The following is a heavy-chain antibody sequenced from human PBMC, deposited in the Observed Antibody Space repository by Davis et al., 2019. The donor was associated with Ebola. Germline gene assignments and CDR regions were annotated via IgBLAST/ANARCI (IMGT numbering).Heavy chain of an antibody. J-gene: IGHJ4*02. Sequence: SETLSLTCTVSGGSISSSSYYWGWIRQPPGKGLEWIGEINHSGITNYNPSLKSRVTISVDTSKNQFSLKLTSVTAADTAVYYCARGLGLWGQGTLVTVSS. CDR2: INHSGIT. V-gene: IGHV4-39*07. D-gene: IGHD7-27*01. CDR3: ARGLGL. CDR1: GGSISSSSYY.